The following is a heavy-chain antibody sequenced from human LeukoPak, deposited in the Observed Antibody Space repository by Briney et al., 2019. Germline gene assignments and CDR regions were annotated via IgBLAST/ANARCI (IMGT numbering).Heavy chain of an antibody. Sequence: ASVKVSCKASGYTFTGYYMHWVRQAPGQGLEWMGWINPNSGGTNYAQKFQGRVTMTRDTSISTAHMELSRLRSDDTAVYYCARGKDDFWSGYRWFDPWGQGTLVTVSS. D-gene: IGHD3-3*01. V-gene: IGHV1-2*02. CDR1: GYTFTGYY. CDR3: ARGKDDFWSGYRWFDP. J-gene: IGHJ5*02. CDR2: INPNSGGT.